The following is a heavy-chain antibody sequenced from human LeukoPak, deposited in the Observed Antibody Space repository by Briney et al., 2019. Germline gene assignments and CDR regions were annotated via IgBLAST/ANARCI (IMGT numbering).Heavy chain of an antibody. CDR2: INPNSGGT. Sequence: EASVKVSCTASGYTFTGYYMHWVRQAPGQGLEWMGWINPNSGGTNYAQKFQGRVTMTRDTSISTAYMELSRLRSDDTAVYYCARGEHDYGDHDFDYWGQGTLVTVSS. CDR3: ARGEHDYGDHDFDY. CDR1: GYTFTGYY. D-gene: IGHD4-17*01. J-gene: IGHJ4*02. V-gene: IGHV1-2*02.